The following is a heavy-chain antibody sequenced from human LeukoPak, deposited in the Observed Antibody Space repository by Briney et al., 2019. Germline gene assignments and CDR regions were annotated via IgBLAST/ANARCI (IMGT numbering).Heavy chain of an antibody. J-gene: IGHJ4*02. Sequence: PGGSLRLSCAASGFTFSSYWMSWVRQAPGKGLEWVANIKQDGSEKYYVDSVKGRFTISRDNAKNSLYLQMSSLRAEDTAVYYCARDSDFLGYCSGGSCYGLDYWGQGTLVTVSS. CDR1: GFTFSSYW. CDR3: ARDSDFLGYCSGGSCYGLDY. CDR2: IKQDGSEK. D-gene: IGHD2-15*01. V-gene: IGHV3-7*01.